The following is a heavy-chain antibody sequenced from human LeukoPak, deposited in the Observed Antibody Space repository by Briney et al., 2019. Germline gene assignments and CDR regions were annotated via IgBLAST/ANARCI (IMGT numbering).Heavy chain of an antibody. V-gene: IGHV4-39*07. CDR2: INHSGST. CDR1: GGSISSGGYY. CDR3: ARQPSFGAAAGFDP. Sequence: PSETLSLTCTVSGGSISSGGYYWSWIRQPPGKGLEWIGEINHSGSTNYNPSLKSRVTISVDTSKNQFSLKLSSVTAADTAVYYCARQPSFGAAAGFDPWGQGTLVTVSS. J-gene: IGHJ5*02. D-gene: IGHD6-13*01.